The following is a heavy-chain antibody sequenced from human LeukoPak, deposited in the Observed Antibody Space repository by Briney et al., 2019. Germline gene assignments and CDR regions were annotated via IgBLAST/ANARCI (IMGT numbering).Heavy chain of an antibody. CDR1: GFTFSSYA. CDR2: ISYDGSNK. J-gene: IGHJ4*02. V-gene: IGHV3-30-3*01. Sequence: GGSLRLSCAASGFTFSSYAMHWVRQAPGKGLEWVAVISYDGSNKYYADSVKGRFTISRDNSKNTLYLQMNSLRAGDTAVYYYATLFHCSSTSCYTGANTYFDYWGQGTLVTVSS. D-gene: IGHD2-2*02. CDR3: ATLFHCSSTSCYTGANTYFDY.